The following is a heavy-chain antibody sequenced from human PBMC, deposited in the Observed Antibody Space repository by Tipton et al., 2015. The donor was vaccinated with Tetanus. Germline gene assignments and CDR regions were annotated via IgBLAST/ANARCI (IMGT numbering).Heavy chain of an antibody. CDR1: GVSFRDHY. J-gene: IGHJ5*02. V-gene: IGHV4-34*01. Sequence: TLSLTCAVSGVSFRDHYWSWIRQPPGKGLEWIGEIDHRGSTRYNPSLRSRVTFSVDTSKNQLLMKMTSVTAADTAGYYCAGSLVRWFVPRGQGTLVTVSS. CDR2: IDHRGST. CDR3: AGSLVRWFVP. D-gene: IGHD3-22*01.